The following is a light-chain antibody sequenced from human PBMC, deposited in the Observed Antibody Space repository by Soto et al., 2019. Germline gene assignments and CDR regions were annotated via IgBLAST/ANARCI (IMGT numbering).Light chain of an antibody. CDR3: QQYGRSPRT. CDR2: GAS. V-gene: IGKV3-20*01. Sequence: EIVLTQSPGTLSLSPGERATLSCRASQSVSSSYLAWYQQKPGQAPRLLIYGASSRATGIPDRFSGSGSGTGFTLTISRLEPEDFAVYYCQQYGRSPRTFGQGTKLEIK. CDR1: QSVSSSY. J-gene: IGKJ2*01.